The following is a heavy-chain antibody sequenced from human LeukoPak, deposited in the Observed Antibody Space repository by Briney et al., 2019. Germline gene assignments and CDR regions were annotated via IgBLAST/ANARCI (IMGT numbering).Heavy chain of an antibody. CDR2: INHSGST. D-gene: IGHD1-14*01. CDR3: ARGTGPRLGYYYMDV. V-gene: IGHV4-34*01. CDR1: GGSFSGYY. J-gene: IGHJ6*03. Sequence: PETLSLTCAVYGGSFSGYYWSWIRQPPGKGLEWIGEINHSGSTNYNPSLKSRVTISVDTSKNQFSLKLSSVTAADTAVYYCARGTGPRLGYYYMDVWGKGTTVTVSS.